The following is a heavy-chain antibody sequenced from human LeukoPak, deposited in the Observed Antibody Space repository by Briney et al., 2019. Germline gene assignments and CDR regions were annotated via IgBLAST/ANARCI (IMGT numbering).Heavy chain of an antibody. V-gene: IGHV4-59*08. J-gene: IGHJ4*02. CDR3: ARHYDSSAYWYYFDY. Sequence: SETLSLTCTVAGGSISSYYWSWIRQPPGKGLEWIGYIYYSGSTNYNPSLKSRVTISVDTSKNQFSLKLSSVTAADTAVYYCARHYDSSAYWYYFDYWGQGTLVTVSS. D-gene: IGHD3-22*01. CDR1: GGSISSYY. CDR2: IYYSGST.